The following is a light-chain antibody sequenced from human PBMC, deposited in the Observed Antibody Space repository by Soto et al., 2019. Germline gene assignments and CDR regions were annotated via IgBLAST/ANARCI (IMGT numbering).Light chain of an antibody. V-gene: IGKV3-15*01. Sequence: EIVMTQSPATLSLSPGERVTLSCRASQSLRSNLAWYQQNPGQAPRILIYYASTRAPGVPDKFSGSGSGTEFTLTISSLQSEDFAVYYCQQYDDWWTFGQGTKVEIK. CDR2: YAS. J-gene: IGKJ1*01. CDR1: QSLRSN. CDR3: QQYDDWWT.